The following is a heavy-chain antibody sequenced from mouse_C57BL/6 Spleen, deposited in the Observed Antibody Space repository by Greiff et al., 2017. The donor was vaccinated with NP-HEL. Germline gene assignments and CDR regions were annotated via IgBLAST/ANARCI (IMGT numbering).Heavy chain of an antibody. CDR3: ASSFYGSSYGGFAY. J-gene: IGHJ3*01. D-gene: IGHD1-1*01. Sequence: QVQLKESGPGLVQPSQSLSITCTVSGFSLTSYGVHWVRQSPGKGLEWLGVIWSGGSTDYNAAFISRLSISKDNSKSQVFFKMNSLQADDTAIYYCASSFYGSSYGGFAYWGQGTLVTVSA. CDR1: GFSLTSYG. V-gene: IGHV2-2*01. CDR2: IWSGGST.